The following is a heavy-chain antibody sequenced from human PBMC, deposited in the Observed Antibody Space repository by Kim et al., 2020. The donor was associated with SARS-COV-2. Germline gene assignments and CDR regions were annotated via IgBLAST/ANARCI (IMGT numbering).Heavy chain of an antibody. CDR3: ATCPYTSSWHWLDY. V-gene: IGHV4-34*01. D-gene: IGHD6-13*01. J-gene: IGHJ4*02. CDR1: GGSFSGYY. Sequence: SETLSLTCAVYGGSFSGYYWSRIRPAPGNGLEWIGHITASGSTNYNPSLQSPVTIFVAPHQNHLSLTLPCPPAADTAVYYCATCPYTSSWHWLDYWGQGT. CDR2: ITASGST.